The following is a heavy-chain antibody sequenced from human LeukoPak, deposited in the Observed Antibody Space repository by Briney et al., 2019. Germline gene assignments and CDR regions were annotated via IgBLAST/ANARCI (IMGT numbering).Heavy chain of an antibody. CDR1: GGYISSYY. CDR2: IYTSGST. J-gene: IGHJ5*02. CDR3: ARDTYCSGGSCYYRWFDP. Sequence: SETLSLTCTVSGGYISSYYWSWIRQPAGKGLEWIGRIYTSGSTNYNPSLKSRVTMSVDTSKNEFSLKLSSVTAADTAVYYCARDTYCSGGSCYYRWFDPWGQGTLVTVSS. V-gene: IGHV4-4*07. D-gene: IGHD2-15*01.